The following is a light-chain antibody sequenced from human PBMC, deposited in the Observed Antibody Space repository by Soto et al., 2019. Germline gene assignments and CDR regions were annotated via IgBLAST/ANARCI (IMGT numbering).Light chain of an antibody. CDR3: QQYTTYLCT. Sequence: DVSMANIHSTLSASVGDRVTITCRASQSISSWLAWYQQKPGKAPKFLIYDASTSASGVPSRFRGSGYGTEFTLTISSLQPDDFATYYCQQYTTYLCTFGQGTKVDIK. J-gene: IGKJ1*01. CDR1: QSISSW. CDR2: DAS. V-gene: IGKV1-5*01.